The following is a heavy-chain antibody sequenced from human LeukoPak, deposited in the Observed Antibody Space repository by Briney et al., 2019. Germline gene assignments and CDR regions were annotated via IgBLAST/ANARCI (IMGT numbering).Heavy chain of an antibody. J-gene: IGHJ4*02. V-gene: IGHV4-34*01. CDR2: INHSGST. Sequence: PSETLSLTCAVYGGSFSGYYWSWIRQPPGKGLEWIGEINHSGSTNYNPSLKGRVTISVDTSKNQFSLKLSSVTAADTAVYYCARAAIYYDSSGLDYWGQGTLVTVSS. D-gene: IGHD3-22*01. CDR3: ARAAIYYDSSGLDY. CDR1: GGSFSGYY.